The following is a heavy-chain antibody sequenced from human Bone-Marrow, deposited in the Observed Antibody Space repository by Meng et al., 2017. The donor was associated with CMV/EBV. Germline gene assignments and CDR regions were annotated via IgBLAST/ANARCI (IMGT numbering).Heavy chain of an antibody. V-gene: IGHV1-2*02. D-gene: IGHD5-18*01. Sequence: ASVTVSCKASGYIFTGYYMHWVRQAPGQGLEWMGWISPNSGGTNFAQKFQGRVTMTRDTSINTAYMELSWLRADDTAVYYCATGPSTAMVLYYYYYDMDVWGQGTTVTVSS. CDR3: ATGPSTAMVLYYYYYDMDV. CDR1: GYIFTGYY. J-gene: IGHJ6*02. CDR2: ISPNSGGT.